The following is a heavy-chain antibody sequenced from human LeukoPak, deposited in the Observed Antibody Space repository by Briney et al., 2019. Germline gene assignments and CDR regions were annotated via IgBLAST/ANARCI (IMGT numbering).Heavy chain of an antibody. CDR1: GGSISSNNYY. J-gene: IGHJ4*02. V-gene: IGHV4-39*07. D-gene: IGHD3-22*01. Sequence: SETLSLTCTVSGGSISSNNYYWGWIRQPPGKGLEWIGNIYTTGSTYYSPSLKSRVLISLDTSENQFSLTLTSLTAADTAVYYCEKGNPYYDYWGQGTLVTVSS. CDR2: IYTTGST. CDR3: EKGNPYYDY.